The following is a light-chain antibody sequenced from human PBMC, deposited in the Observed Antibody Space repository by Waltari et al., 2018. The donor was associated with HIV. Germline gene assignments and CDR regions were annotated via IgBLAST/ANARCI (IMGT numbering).Light chain of an antibody. J-gene: IGLJ3*02. CDR2: EVT. Sequence: QSVLTQPASVSGSPGQSITISCPGTNSDVGGYGYVPLYQPHPGKAPQLMIYEVTHRPSGISSRFSGSKSGNTASMTISGLQAEDEADYYCSSYTATTAILFGGGTKVTVL. V-gene: IGLV2-14*01. CDR1: NSDVGGYGY. CDR3: SSYTATTAIL.